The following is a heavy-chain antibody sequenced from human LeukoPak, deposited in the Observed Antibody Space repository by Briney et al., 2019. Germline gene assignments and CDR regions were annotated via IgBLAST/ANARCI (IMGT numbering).Heavy chain of an antibody. CDR1: GFTFSSYA. J-gene: IGHJ6*02. CDR3: ARVNQQYYYGSGIYRFYYYGMDV. V-gene: IGHV3-30-3*01. CDR2: ISYDGSNK. Sequence: GRSLRLSCAASGFTFSSYALHWVRQAPGKGLEWVSAISYDGSNKYYADSVKGRFTISRDNSEHTLYLQMNSLRAEDTALYYCARVNQQYYYGSGIYRFYYYGMDVWGQGTTVTVSS. D-gene: IGHD3-10*01.